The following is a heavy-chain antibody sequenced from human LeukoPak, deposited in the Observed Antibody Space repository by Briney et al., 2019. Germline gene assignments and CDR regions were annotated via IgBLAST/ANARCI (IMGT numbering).Heavy chain of an antibody. Sequence: ASLKVSCKASGYTFTSDYMHWGRQAPGQGLEWMGIINPSGGSTSYAQKFQGRVTMSRDTSTSTVYMELSSLRSEDTAVYYCARADTAMDPFDYWGQGTLVTVSS. CDR3: ARADTAMDPFDY. CDR1: GYTFTSDY. J-gene: IGHJ4*02. V-gene: IGHV1-46*01. CDR2: INPSGGST. D-gene: IGHD5-18*01.